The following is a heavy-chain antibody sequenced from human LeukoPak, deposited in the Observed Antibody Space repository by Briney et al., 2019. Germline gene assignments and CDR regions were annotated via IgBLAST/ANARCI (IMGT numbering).Heavy chain of an antibody. CDR3: ARVVTAIPPLFDY. V-gene: IGHV4-59*01. J-gene: IGHJ4*02. D-gene: IGHD2-21*02. CDR1: GGSISSYY. Sequence: SETLSLTCTVSGGSISSYYWSWIRQPPGKGLEWIGYIYYSGSTNYNPSLKSRVTISVDMSKNQFSLKLSSVTAADTAVYYCARVVTAIPPLFDYWGQGTLVTVSS. CDR2: IYYSGST.